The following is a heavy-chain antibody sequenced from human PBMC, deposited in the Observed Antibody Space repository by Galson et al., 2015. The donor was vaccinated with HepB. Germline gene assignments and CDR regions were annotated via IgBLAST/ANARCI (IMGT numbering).Heavy chain of an antibody. V-gene: IGHV3-74*01. D-gene: IGHD3-10*01. CDR3: ATLSPGD. Sequence: LRLSCAVSGFTFSSNWMHWVRQPPGKGLVWVSRTNPDGSTTYYADSVKGRFSISRDNAKNTLFLQMNSLRAEDTAVYYCATLSPGDWGQGTLVTVSS. J-gene: IGHJ4*02. CDR1: GFTFSSNW. CDR2: TNPDGSTT.